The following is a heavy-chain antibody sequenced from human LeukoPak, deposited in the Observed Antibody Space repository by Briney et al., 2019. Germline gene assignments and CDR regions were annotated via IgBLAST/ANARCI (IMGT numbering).Heavy chain of an antibody. CDR2: IRYDGSNK. CDR3: AKVPPVVVVAATPRGY. D-gene: IGHD2-15*01. CDR1: GFTFSSYG. Sequence: EGSLRLSCAASGFTFSSYGMHWVRQAPGKGLEWVAFIRYDGSNKYYADSVKGRFTISRDNSKNTLYLQMNSLRAEDTAVYYCAKVPPVVVVAATPRGYWGQGTLVTVSS. V-gene: IGHV3-30*02. J-gene: IGHJ4*02.